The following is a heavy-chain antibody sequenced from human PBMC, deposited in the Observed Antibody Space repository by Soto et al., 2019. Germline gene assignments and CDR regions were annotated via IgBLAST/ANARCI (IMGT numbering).Heavy chain of an antibody. V-gene: IGHV4-39*01. J-gene: IGHJ4*02. CDR3: ARHGSN. Sequence: SETLSLTCSVSGGSISSGYYYWSWIRQPPGKGLEWIGTIYYSGITYYNPSLKSRVTISVDTSKNQFSLKLTSVTAADTAVYYCARHGSNWGQGTLVTVS. CDR1: GGSISSGYYY. CDR2: IYYSGIT.